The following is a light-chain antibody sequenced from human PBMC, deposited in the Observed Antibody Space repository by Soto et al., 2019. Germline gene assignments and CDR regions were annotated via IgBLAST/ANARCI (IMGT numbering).Light chain of an antibody. CDR1: QSVNSS. V-gene: IGKV3-15*01. Sequence: IVMTQSPATLSVSPGERATLSCRASQSVNSSLAWYQQKPGQAPRLLIYGASTRATGVPARFSGSGSGTEFTLTISSLEYEDFAVYYCQQYKNWWTFGQGTKVEVK. CDR2: GAS. J-gene: IGKJ1*01. CDR3: QQYKNWWT.